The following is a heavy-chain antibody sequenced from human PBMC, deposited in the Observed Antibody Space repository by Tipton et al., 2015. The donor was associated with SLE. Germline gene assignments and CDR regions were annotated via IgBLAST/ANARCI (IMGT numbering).Heavy chain of an antibody. CDR3: ARRGGDAFYI. J-gene: IGHJ3*02. V-gene: IGHV4-59*07. Sequence: TLSLTCTVSGGSISSYYWSWIRQPPGKGLEWIGYIYYSGSTNYNPSLKSRVTISVDTSKNQFSLKLSSVTAADTAVYYCARRGGDAFYIWGQGTMVTVSS. CDR2: IYYSGST. CDR1: GGSISSYY. D-gene: IGHD6-25*01.